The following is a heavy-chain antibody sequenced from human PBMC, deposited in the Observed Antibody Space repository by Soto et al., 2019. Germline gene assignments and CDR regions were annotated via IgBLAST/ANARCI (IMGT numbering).Heavy chain of an antibody. D-gene: IGHD3-10*02. CDR3: ARDPDNMYNWFDP. CDR1: GFTFSSYS. J-gene: IGHJ5*02. V-gene: IGHV3-48*01. CDR2: ISSSSSTI. Sequence: GGSLRLSCAASGFTFSSYSMNWVRQAPGKGLEWVSYISSSSSTIYYADSVKGRFTISRDNAKNSLYLQMNSLRAEDTAVYYCARDPDNMYNWFDPWGQGTLVTVSS.